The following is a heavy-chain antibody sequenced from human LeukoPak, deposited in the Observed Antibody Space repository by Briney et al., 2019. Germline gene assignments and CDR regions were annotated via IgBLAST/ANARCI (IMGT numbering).Heavy chain of an antibody. CDR3: AKSPRTKLDYDSSGYYYGDS. V-gene: IGHV3-23*01. CDR2: ISGSGGST. D-gene: IGHD3-22*01. Sequence: GGSLRLSCAASGFTFSSYAMSWVRQAPGKGLEWVSAISGSGGSTYYADSVKGRFTISRDNSKNTLYLQMNSLRAEDTAVYYCAKSPRTKLDYDSSGYYYGDSWGQGTLVTVSS. CDR1: GFTFSSYA. J-gene: IGHJ4*02.